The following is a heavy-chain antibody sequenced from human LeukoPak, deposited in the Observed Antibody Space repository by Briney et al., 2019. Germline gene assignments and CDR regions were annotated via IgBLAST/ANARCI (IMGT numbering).Heavy chain of an antibody. Sequence: SQTLSLTCTVSGGSISSGSYYWNWIRQPAGKGLEWIGRIYTSGSTNYNPSLNSRVTISVDTSKNQFSPKLSSVTAADTAVYYCARAAYYYDSSGYYGGYYFDYWGQGTLVTVSS. V-gene: IGHV4-61*02. CDR2: IYTSGST. D-gene: IGHD3-22*01. CDR1: GGSISSGSYY. J-gene: IGHJ4*02. CDR3: ARAAYYYDSSGYYGGYYFDY.